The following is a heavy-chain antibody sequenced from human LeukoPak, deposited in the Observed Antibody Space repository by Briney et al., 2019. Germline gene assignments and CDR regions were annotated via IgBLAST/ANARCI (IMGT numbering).Heavy chain of an antibody. D-gene: IGHD2-2*01. J-gene: IGHJ6*02. Sequence: SETLSFTCTVSGGSISTYYWSWIRQPPGKGLEWIGYIHYSGYTNYNPSLKSRVTISLDTSKNQFSLKLTSVTAADTAVYYCARGTCISSSCYAGDYGMDVWGQGTPVTVSS. V-gene: IGHV4-59*08. CDR3: ARGTCISSSCYAGDYGMDV. CDR1: GGSISTYY. CDR2: IHYSGYT.